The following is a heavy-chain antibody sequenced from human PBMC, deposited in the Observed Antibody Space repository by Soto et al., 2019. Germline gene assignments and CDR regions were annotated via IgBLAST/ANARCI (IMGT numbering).Heavy chain of an antibody. V-gene: IGHV3-21*01. J-gene: IGHJ4*02. D-gene: IGHD1-1*01. CDR2: ISSSSSYI. CDR3: ARKASDDLDY. Sequence: GGSMRLSCAASGLTFSSYSMNWVRQAPGKGLEWVSSISSSSSYIYYADSVKGRFTISRDNAKNSLYLQMNSLRAEDTAVYYCARKASDDLDYWGQGTLVTVSS. CDR1: GLTFSSYS.